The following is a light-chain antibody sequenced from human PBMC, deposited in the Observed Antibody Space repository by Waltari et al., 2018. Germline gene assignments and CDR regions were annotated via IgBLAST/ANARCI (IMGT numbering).Light chain of an antibody. CDR3: AAWDDSLTVSYV. V-gene: IGLV1-47*01. Sequence: QSVLTQPPSMSGTPGQTVSISRSGTNSNTRRNSVFWYQQFPRTAPKPLIYRDDQRPSGVPDRFSGSKSGTSASLAIRGLRSEDEADYYCAAWDDSLTVSYVFGSGTKVTV. J-gene: IGLJ1*01. CDR2: RDD. CDR1: NSNTRRNS.